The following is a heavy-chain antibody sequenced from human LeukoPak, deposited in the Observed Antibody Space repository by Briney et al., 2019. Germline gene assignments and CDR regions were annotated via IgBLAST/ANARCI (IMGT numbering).Heavy chain of an antibody. J-gene: IGHJ5*02. CDR3: ARGPYCSGGSCALVRYNWFDP. V-gene: IGHV1-8*01. CDR2: MNPNSGNT. Sequence: ASVKVSCKASGYTFTSYDINWVRQATGQGLEWMGWMNPNSGNTGYAQKFQGRVTMTRNTSISTAYMELSSLRSEDTAVYYCARGPYCSGGSCALVRYNWFDPWGQGTLVTDSS. D-gene: IGHD2-15*01. CDR1: GYTFTSYD.